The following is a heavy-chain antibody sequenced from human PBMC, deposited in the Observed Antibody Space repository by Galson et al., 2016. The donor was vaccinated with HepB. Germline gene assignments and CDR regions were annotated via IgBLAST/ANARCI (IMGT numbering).Heavy chain of an antibody. J-gene: IGHJ4*02. Sequence: SVKVSCKASGGTFRNYAISWVRQAPGQGLEWMGGIIPIYGTVNYAQKFQGRVTITADESTSTAYMEVSSLKSDDTAVYYCARGLYHYDTRRFDYWGQGTLVTVSS. V-gene: IGHV1-69*13. CDR2: IIPIYGTV. CDR3: ARGLYHYDTRRFDY. CDR1: GGTFRNYA. D-gene: IGHD3-22*01.